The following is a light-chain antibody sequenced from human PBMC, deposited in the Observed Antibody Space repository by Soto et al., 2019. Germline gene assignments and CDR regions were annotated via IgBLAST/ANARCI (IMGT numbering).Light chain of an antibody. CDR1: QSISIW. CDR3: QHYYYDSWM. CDR2: KSS. V-gene: IGKV1-5*03. Sequence: DIHMTQPPSTLSASVGDRVTITCRASQSISIWLAWYQQKPGKAPNLLIYKSSSLESGVPSRCSGSGSGTEFSLTIRSLQPDEFATYYCQHYYYDSWMFGQGTKVEIK. J-gene: IGKJ1*01.